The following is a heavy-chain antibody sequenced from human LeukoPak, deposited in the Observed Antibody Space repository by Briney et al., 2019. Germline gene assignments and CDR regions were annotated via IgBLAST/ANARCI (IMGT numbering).Heavy chain of an antibody. J-gene: IGHJ3*02. CDR2: IDPRDTYT. V-gene: IGHV1-46*01. CDR3: ARSSIAATGYDAFDI. CDR1: GYTFTNYY. D-gene: IGHD6-13*01. Sequence: ASVKVSCKASGYTFTNYYIHWVRQAPGQGLEWMGLIDPRDTYTGYAQKFQGRVTMTRDTSTNTVYMELSSLRSEDTALFYCARSSIAATGYDAFDIWGRGTIVTVSS.